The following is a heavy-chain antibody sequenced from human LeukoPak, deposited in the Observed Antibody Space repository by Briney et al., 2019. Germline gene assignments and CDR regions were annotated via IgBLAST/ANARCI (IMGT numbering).Heavy chain of an antibody. CDR1: GGSNSSSSYY. J-gene: IGHJ4*02. Sequence: SETLSLTCAVSGGSNSSSSYYWGWIRQPPGKGLEWIGSIYYSGSTYYNPSLKSRVTISVDTSKNQFSLKLSSVTAADTAVYYCASLIYSSMFGLYDYWGQGTLVTVSS. CDR2: IYYSGST. D-gene: IGHD6-19*01. V-gene: IGHV4-39*01. CDR3: ASLIYSSMFGLYDY.